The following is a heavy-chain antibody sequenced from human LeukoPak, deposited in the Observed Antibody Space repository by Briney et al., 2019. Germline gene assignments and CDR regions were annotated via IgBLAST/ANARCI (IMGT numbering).Heavy chain of an antibody. Sequence: PSETLSLTCAVYGGSFSGYYWSWIRQPPGKGLEWIGEINHSGSTNYNPSLKSRVTISVDTSKNQFSLKLSSVTAADTAVYYCARGNYADGMDVWGQGTTVTVSS. J-gene: IGHJ6*02. CDR2: INHSGST. D-gene: IGHD1-7*01. CDR3: ARGNYADGMDV. V-gene: IGHV4-34*01. CDR1: GGSFSGYY.